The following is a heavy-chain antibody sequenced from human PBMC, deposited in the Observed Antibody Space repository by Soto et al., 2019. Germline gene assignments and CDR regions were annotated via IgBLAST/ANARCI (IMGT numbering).Heavy chain of an antibody. V-gene: IGHV3-23*01. CDR2: ISGTGGSA. J-gene: IGHJ3*01. Sequence: GGSLRLSCAASGFSFSNYAMNWVRQAPGKGLEWVSVISGTGGSASYAGAVQGRFTISRENSNTTLYLQMNSLRAEDTAIYSCVREASGSYSRGSFDFCGRVTMVTVSS. D-gene: IGHD6-19*01. CDR1: GFSFSNYA. CDR3: VREASGSYSRGSFDF.